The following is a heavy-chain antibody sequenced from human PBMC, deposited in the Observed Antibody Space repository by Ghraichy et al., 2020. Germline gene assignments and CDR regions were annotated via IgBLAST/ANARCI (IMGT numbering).Heavy chain of an antibody. V-gene: IGHV3-21*01. Sequence: GESLNISCAAPGFTSSSYSMNWVRQAPGKGLEWVSSISSDSSYVNYIDSVKGRFTISRDNAKNSLYLQMNSLRAEDTAVYYCARERITYDFWSGSPTSSYYYGMDVWGQGTTVTVSS. CDR2: ISSDSSYV. CDR1: GFTSSSYS. CDR3: ARERITYDFWSGSPTSSYYYGMDV. D-gene: IGHD3-3*01. J-gene: IGHJ6*02.